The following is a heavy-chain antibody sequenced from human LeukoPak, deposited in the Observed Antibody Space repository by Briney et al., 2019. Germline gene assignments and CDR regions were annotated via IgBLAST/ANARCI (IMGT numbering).Heavy chain of an antibody. CDR1: GFTFSSYI. CDR3: ASDKGNYFDY. J-gene: IGHJ4*02. CDR2: ISRNSTYI. Sequence: GGSLRLSCAASGFTFSSYIMNWVRQAPGKGLEWVASISRNSTYIHYADSVKGRFTISRDNARNSLFLQMNSLRAEDTAIYYCASDKGNYFDYWGQGALVTVSS. V-gene: IGHV3-21*01.